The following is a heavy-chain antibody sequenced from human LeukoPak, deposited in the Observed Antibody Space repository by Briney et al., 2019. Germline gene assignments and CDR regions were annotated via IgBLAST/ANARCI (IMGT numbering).Heavy chain of an antibody. CDR3: AELGITMIGGV. J-gene: IGHJ6*04. D-gene: IGHD3-10*02. V-gene: IGHV3-30*18. CDR2: ISYDGSNK. CDR1: GFTFSNYG. Sequence: PGGSLRLSCAASGFTFSNYGMHWVRQAPGKGLEWVAVISYDGSNKYYTDSVKGRFTISRDNSKNTLFLQMNSLRAEDTALYYCAELGITMIGGVWGKGTTVTISS.